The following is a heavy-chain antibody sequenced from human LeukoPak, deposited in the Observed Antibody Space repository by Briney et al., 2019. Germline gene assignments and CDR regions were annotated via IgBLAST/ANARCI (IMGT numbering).Heavy chain of an antibody. CDR2: ISYDGSNK. D-gene: IGHD1-26*01. CDR1: GFTFSSYA. V-gene: IGHV3-30-3*01. CDR3: ARDEASSAPEWELLFGY. Sequence: PGGSLRLSCAASGFTFSSYAMHWVRQAPGKGLEWVAVISYDGSNKHYADSVKGRFTISRDNSKNTLYLQMNSLRAEDTAVYYCARDEASSAPEWELLFGYWGQGTLVTVSS. J-gene: IGHJ4*02.